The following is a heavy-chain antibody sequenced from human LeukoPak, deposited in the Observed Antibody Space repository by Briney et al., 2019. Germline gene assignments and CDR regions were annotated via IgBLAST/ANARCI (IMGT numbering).Heavy chain of an antibody. J-gene: IGHJ3*02. CDR3: AKDPADYGDSDAFDI. CDR2: ISGSGGST. V-gene: IGHV3-23*01. D-gene: IGHD4-17*01. CDR1: GFTFSSYG. Sequence: TGGSLRLSCAASGFTFSSYGMSWVCQAPGKGLEWVSAISGSGGSTYYADSVKGRFTISRDNSKSTLYLQMNSLRAEDTAVYYCAKDPADYGDSDAFDIWGQGTMVTVSS.